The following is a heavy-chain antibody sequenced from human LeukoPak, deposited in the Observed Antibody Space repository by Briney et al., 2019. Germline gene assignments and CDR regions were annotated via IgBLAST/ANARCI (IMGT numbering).Heavy chain of an antibody. V-gene: IGHV1-3*01. Sequence: ASVKVSCKASGYTFTSYAMHWVRQAPGQRLEWMGWINAGNGNTKYSQKFQGRVTITRDTSASTAYMELSSLRSEDTAVYYCARDLWFGESLYYFDYWGQGTLVTVSS. CDR3: ARDLWFGESLYYFDY. CDR1: GYTFTSYA. J-gene: IGHJ4*02. CDR2: INAGNGNT. D-gene: IGHD3-10*01.